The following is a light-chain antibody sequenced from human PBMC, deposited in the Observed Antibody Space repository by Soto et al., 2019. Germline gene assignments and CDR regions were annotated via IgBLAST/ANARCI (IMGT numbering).Light chain of an antibody. J-gene: IGLJ1*01. CDR3: CSYAGSSTYV. CDR2: EGS. V-gene: IGLV2-23*01. Sequence: ALTQPASVSGSPGQSITISCTGTSSDVGNYNLVSWYQQHPGKAPKLMIYEGSKRPSGVSNRFSGSKSGNTASLTISILQAEDEADYYCCSYAGSSTYVFGTGTKVTVL. CDR1: SSDVGNYNL.